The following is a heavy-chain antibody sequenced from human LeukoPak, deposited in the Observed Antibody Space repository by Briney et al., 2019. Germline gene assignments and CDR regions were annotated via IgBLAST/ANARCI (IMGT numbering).Heavy chain of an antibody. CDR1: GGSISSYY. Sequence: PSETLSLTCTVSGGSISSYYWSWIRQPPGKGLEWIGYIYYSGSTNYNPSLKSRVTISVDTSKNQFSLKLSSVTAADTAVYYCARRWGFTMVRGVNNWFDSWGQGTLVTVSS. J-gene: IGHJ5*01. CDR2: IYYSGST. D-gene: IGHD3-10*01. V-gene: IGHV4-59*12. CDR3: ARRWGFTMVRGVNNWFDS.